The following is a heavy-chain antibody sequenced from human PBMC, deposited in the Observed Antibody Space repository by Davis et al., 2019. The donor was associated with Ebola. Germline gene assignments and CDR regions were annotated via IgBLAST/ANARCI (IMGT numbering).Heavy chain of an antibody. CDR3: TRGRYGSGSYPFYFDY. CDR1: GFTFSSYS. Sequence: GESLKLSCAASGFTFSSYSMNWVRQAPGKGLEWFSYISSSSSTIYYADSVKDRFTISRDNAKNSLYLQMNSLRDEDTAVYYCTRGRYGSGSYPFYFDYWGQGTLVTVSS. J-gene: IGHJ4*02. V-gene: IGHV3-48*02. D-gene: IGHD3-10*01. CDR2: ISSSSSTI.